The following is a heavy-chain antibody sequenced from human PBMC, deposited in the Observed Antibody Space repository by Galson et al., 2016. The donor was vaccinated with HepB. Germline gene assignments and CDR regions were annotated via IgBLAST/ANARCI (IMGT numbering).Heavy chain of an antibody. V-gene: IGHV3-74*01. D-gene: IGHD2-15*01. CDR2: ISDDGSDT. CDR3: ARDRGGRGPTTIDY. CDR1: EFNFDTSW. J-gene: IGHJ4*02. Sequence: SLRLSCAASEFNFDTSWMHWVRQAPGKGLVWLSRISDDGSDTIYADSVKGRFTISRDNPKNTLYLQMTSLRAEDTAVYYCARDRGGRGPTTIDYWGQGTLVSVSS.